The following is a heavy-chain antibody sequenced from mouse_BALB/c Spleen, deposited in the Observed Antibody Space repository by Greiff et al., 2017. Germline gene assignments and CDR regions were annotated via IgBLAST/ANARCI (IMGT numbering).Heavy chain of an antibody. CDR3: ARGDGGFAY. CDR1: GYTFTDYV. V-gene: IGHV1-77*01. J-gene: IGHJ3*01. Sequence: VKVVESGPELVKPGASVKMSCKASGYTFTDYVISWVKQRTGQGLEWIGEIYPGSGSTYYNEKFKGKATLTADKSSNTAYMQLSSLTSEDSAVYFCARGDGGFAYWGQGTLVTVSA. D-gene: IGHD3-3*01. CDR2: IYPGSGST.